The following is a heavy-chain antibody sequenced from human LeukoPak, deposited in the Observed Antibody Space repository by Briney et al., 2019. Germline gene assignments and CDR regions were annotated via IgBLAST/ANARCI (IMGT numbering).Heavy chain of an antibody. Sequence: ASVKVSCKAYGYTFTSYGISWVRQAPGQGLEWMGWISAYNGNTNYAQKLQGRVTMTTDTSTSTAYMELRSLRSDDTAVYYCARSDGPTLAYCGGDCEHWVWFDPWGQGTLVTVSS. CDR2: ISAYNGNT. V-gene: IGHV1-18*01. J-gene: IGHJ5*02. CDR1: GYTFTSYG. D-gene: IGHD2-21*02. CDR3: ARSDGPTLAYCGGDCEHWVWFDP.